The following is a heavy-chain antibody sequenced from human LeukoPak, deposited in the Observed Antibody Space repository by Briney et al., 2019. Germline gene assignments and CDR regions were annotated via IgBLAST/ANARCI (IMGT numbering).Heavy chain of an antibody. CDR3: ARASWISTADAVC. CDR2: IYSGGST. J-gene: IGHJ4*02. CDR1: GFTVSSNY. D-gene: IGHD2-2*03. Sequence: GGSLRLSCAASGFTVSSNYMSWVRQAPGKGLEWVSVIYSGGSTYYADSVKGRFTISRHNSKNTLYLQLNNLRVEDTAIYYCARASWISTADAVCWGQGTQVTVSS. V-gene: IGHV3-53*01.